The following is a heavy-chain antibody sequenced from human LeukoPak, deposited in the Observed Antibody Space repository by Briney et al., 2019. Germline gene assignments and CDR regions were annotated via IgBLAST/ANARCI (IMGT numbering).Heavy chain of an antibody. D-gene: IGHD2-2*01. V-gene: IGHV3-21*01. Sequence: GGSLRLSCAASGFTFSSYSMNWVRQAPGKGLEWVSSISSSSSYIYYADSVKGRFTISRDNAKNSLYLQMNSLRAEDTAVYYCARGRDIVVVPAAQPELPSGLYGMDVWGQGTTVTVSS. CDR3: ARGRDIVVVPAAQPELPSGLYGMDV. J-gene: IGHJ6*02. CDR1: GFTFSSYS. CDR2: ISSSSSYI.